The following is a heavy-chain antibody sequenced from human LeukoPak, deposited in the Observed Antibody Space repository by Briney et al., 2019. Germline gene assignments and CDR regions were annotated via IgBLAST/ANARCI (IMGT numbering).Heavy chain of an antibody. V-gene: IGHV3-21*01. D-gene: IGHD3-22*01. CDR3: ARDPYPTYYYDSSGPSGGDY. CDR2: ISSSSSYI. CDR1: GCTFSSYS. J-gene: IGHJ4*02. Sequence: PGGSLRLSCAASGCTFSSYSMNWVRQAPAKGLEWVSSISSSSSYIYYADSVKGRFTISRDNAKNSLYLQMNSLRAEDTAVYYCARDPYPTYYYDSSGPSGGDYWGQGTLVTVSS.